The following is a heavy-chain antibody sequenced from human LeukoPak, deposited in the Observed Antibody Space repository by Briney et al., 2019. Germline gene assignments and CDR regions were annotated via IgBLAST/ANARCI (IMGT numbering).Heavy chain of an antibody. CDR3: ARGPPERTYSDF. Sequence: ASVKVSCKTSGSTFSKYDVNWVRQATGQGLEWMGWMKPNSGQTGYAQRFQGRIIMTRNTSISTAYMQLNSLTSEDTAKYYCARGPPERTYSDFWGQGTLVTVSS. J-gene: IGHJ4*02. CDR1: GSTFSKYD. CDR2: MKPNSGQT. D-gene: IGHD4-11*01. V-gene: IGHV1-8*01.